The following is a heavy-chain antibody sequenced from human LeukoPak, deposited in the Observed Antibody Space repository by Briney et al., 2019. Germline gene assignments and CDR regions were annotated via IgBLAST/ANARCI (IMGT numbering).Heavy chain of an antibody. V-gene: IGHV2-70*11. D-gene: IGHD6-19*01. Sequence: SGPALVKPTQTLTLTCTFSGFSLSTSGMCVSWIRQPPGKALEWLARIDWDDDKYYSTSLKTRLTISKDTSKNQVVLTMTNMDPVDTATYYCARIIRYNSGWYTDDYWGQGTLVTVSS. CDR2: IDWDDDK. CDR1: GFSLSTSGMC. J-gene: IGHJ4*02. CDR3: ARIIRYNSGWYTDDY.